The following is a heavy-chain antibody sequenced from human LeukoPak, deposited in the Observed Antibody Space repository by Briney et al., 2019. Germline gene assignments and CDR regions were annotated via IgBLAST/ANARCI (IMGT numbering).Heavy chain of an antibody. J-gene: IGHJ4*02. D-gene: IGHD1-7*01. V-gene: IGHV3-21*01. CDR3: ARDLWELYFDY. CDR1: GFTFSSYS. CDR2: ISSSSSYI. Sequence: GGSLRLSCAASGFTFSSYSMNWVRQAPGKGLEWVSSISSSSSYIYYADSVKGRFTISRDNAKNSLYLQMNSLRAEDPAVYYCARDLWELYFDYWGQGTLVTVSS.